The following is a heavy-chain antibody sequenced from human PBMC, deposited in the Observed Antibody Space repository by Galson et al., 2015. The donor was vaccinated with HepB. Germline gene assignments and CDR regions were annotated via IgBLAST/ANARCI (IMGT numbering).Heavy chain of an antibody. J-gene: IGHJ3*02. V-gene: IGHV6-1*01. CDR1: GDSVSSNSAA. CDR3: ARVHYYDTSGYYGAFDI. CDR2: TYYRSKWYN. Sequence: CAISGDSVSSNSAAWNWIRQSPSRGLEWLGRTYYRSKWYNDYAVSVKSRITINPDTSKNQFSLQLNSVTPEDTAVYYCARVHYYDTSGYYGAFDIWGQGTMVTDSS. D-gene: IGHD3-22*01.